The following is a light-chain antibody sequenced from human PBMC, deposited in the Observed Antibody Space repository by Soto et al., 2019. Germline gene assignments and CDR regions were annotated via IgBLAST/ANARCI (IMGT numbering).Light chain of an antibody. CDR2: GAS. Sequence: EFVLTQSPGTLSLSPGERATLSCRASQSVGSSYLAWYQQNPGQAPRLLIYGASSRATGIPDRFSGSGSGTDFTLTINRPEPEDAAVYYCQQRSNWPPITFGQGTRLE. CDR3: QQRSNWPPIT. CDR1: QSVGSSY. V-gene: IGKV3D-20*02. J-gene: IGKJ5*01.